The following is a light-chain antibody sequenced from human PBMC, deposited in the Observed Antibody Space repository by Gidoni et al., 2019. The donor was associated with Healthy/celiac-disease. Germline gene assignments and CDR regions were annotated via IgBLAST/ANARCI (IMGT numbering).Light chain of an antibody. V-gene: IGKV1-27*01. CDR1: QGISNS. Sequence: DIQMTQSPSSMSASVGDSVTITCRASQGISNSLAWYQQKPGKVPKLLIYAASPLQTGGPSRFSGSGSGTDFTLTISSLQPEDVATYYCQKYNSVPRTFGQGTKVEIK. CDR3: QKYNSVPRT. J-gene: IGKJ1*01. CDR2: AAS.